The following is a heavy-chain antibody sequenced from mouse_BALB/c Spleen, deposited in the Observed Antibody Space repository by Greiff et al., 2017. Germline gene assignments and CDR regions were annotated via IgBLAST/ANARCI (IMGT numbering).Heavy chain of an antibody. J-gene: IGHJ4*01. V-gene: IGHV5-17*02. CDR2: ISSGSSTI. CDR3: ARFRDAMDY. Sequence: EVKLVESGGGLVQPGGSRKLSCAASGFTFSSFGMHWVRQAPEKGLEWVAYISSGSSTIYYADTVKGRFTISRDNPKNTLFLQMTSLRSEDTAMYYCARFRDAMDYWGQGTSVTVSS. CDR1: GFTFSSFG. D-gene: IGHD3-1*01.